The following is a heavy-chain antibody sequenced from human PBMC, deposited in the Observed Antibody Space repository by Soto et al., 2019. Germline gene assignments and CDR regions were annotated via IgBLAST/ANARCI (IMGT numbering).Heavy chain of an antibody. CDR2: ISTDKGNT. CDR3: ANRSPAFDY. Sequence: QVQLVQSGPEVKKPGASVKVSCKTSGYTFTSYGITWVRQAPGQGLEWMGWISTDKGNTKYAQKFQGRVTMTTDTPTSTAYMELRSLTSDDTAVYYCANRSPAFDYWGPGTLVTVSS. CDR1: GYTFTSYG. J-gene: IGHJ4*01. V-gene: IGHV1-18*01.